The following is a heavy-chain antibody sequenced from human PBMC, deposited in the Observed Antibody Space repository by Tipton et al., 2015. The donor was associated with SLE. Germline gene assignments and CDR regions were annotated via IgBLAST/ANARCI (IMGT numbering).Heavy chain of an antibody. Sequence: TLSLTCSVSGDSMRSGDYSWSWIRQPVGKGLEWIGRVYNSGITNYNPSLNSRFSISVDTSKDQFSLMVSSVTAADTAVYYCARGMVTWRGAIIGVDVWGQGTTVNVSS. CDR3: ARGMVTWRGAIIGVDV. V-gene: IGHV4-61*02. CDR2: VYNSGIT. J-gene: IGHJ6*02. CDR1: GDSMRSGDYS. D-gene: IGHD2-21*02.